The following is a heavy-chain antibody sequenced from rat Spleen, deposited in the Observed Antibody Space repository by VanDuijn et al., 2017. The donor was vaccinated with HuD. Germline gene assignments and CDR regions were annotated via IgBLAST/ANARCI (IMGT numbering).Heavy chain of an antibody. CDR3: ARFGGSDPHWFLY. CDR1: GFSLTTYD. CDR2: ISNGGIT. D-gene: IGHD3-2*01. J-gene: IGHJ3*01. Sequence: QVQLKESGPDLVQPSQTLSLTCTVFGFSLTTYDVSWVRQPPGKGLEWIALISNGGITYYNSVFKSRLSISRDTSKSQVFLKMNSLQTEDTAMYFCARFGGSDPHWFLYWGQGTLVTVSS. V-gene: IGHV2S8*01.